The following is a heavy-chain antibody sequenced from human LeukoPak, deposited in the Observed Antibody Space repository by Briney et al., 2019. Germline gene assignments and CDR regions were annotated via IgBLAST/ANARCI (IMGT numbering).Heavy chain of an antibody. CDR1: GDSITSSGYY. D-gene: IGHD3-22*01. Sequence: SETLSLTCTVSGDSITSSGYYWGWIRQPPGKGLEWVGSVDYSGSTNYNPSLKSRVTISVDTSKNQFSLKLSSVTAADTAVYYCARIPFPLNYYDSSGYYFDYWGQGTLVTVSS. V-gene: IGHV4-39*07. J-gene: IGHJ4*02. CDR2: VDYSGST. CDR3: ARIPFPLNYYDSSGYYFDY.